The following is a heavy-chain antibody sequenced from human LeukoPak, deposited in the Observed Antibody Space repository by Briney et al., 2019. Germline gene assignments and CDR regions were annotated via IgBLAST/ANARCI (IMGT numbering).Heavy chain of an antibody. J-gene: IGHJ4*02. D-gene: IGHD3-22*01. V-gene: IGHV3-48*01. CDR1: GFTFSGYA. CDR3: ARGYYYDSSGYYY. CDR2: ISSSSNII. Sequence: PGGSLRLSCAASGFTFSGYAMNWVRQAPGKGLEWVSHIYISSSSNIISYADSVKVRFTTSRDNAQNSLYLQMNSLRAEDTAVYYCARGYYYDSSGYYYWGQGTLVTVSS.